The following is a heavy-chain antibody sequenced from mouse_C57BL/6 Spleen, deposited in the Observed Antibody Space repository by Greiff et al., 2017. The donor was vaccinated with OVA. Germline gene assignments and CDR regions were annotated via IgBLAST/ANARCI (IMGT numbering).Heavy chain of an antibody. CDR3: ARKPHSSGYAMDY. CDR2: IWSGGST. CDR1: GFSLTSYG. V-gene: IGHV2-2*01. J-gene: IGHJ4*01. D-gene: IGHD3-2*02. Sequence: VHLVESGPGLVQPSQSLSITCTVSGFSLTSYGVHWVRQSPGKGLEWLGVIWSGGSTDYNAAFISRLSISKDNSKSQVFFKMNSLQADDTAIYYCARKPHSSGYAMDYWGQGTSVTVSS.